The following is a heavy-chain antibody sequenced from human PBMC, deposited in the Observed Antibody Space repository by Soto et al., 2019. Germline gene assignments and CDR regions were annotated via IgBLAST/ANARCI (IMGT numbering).Heavy chain of an antibody. CDR2: IYSGGST. D-gene: IGHD3-3*01. Sequence: GGSLRLSCAASGFTVSSNYMSWVRQAPGKGLEWVSVIYSGGSTYYADSVKSRFTISRDNSKNTLYLQMNSLRAEDTAVYYCARDRMTIPYGMDVWGQGTTVTVSS. CDR1: GFTVSSNY. V-gene: IGHV3-53*01. CDR3: ARDRMTIPYGMDV. J-gene: IGHJ6*02.